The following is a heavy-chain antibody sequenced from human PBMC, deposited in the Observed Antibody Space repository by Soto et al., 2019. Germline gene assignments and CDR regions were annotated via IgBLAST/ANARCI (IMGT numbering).Heavy chain of an antibody. J-gene: IGHJ4*02. Sequence: GGSLRLSCAASGFTFSSYGMHWVRQAPGKGLEWVAVVWYDGTTKYYADSVKGRFTISRDYSKNTLYLQMNSLRDEDTAVYYCARGEYYYDSSGYPGYWGQGTLVTVSS. CDR1: GFTFSSYG. CDR2: VWYDGTTK. CDR3: ARGEYYYDSSGYPGY. V-gene: IGHV3-33*01. D-gene: IGHD3-22*01.